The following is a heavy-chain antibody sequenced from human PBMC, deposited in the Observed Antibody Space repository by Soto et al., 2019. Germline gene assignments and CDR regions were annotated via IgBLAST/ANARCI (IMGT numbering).Heavy chain of an antibody. Sequence: QVQLVESGGDLVKPGVSLSLSCAASGFTFRDYYMTWIRQAPGKGLEWVSYISSSGTGIYYPDSVRGRITISRDNAKNSPCPQISSLRAQDTAVYYCANADAYAFDICGQGTMVTVAS. J-gene: IGHJ3*02. CDR3: ANADAYAFDI. V-gene: IGHV3-11*01. CDR2: ISSSGTGI. CDR1: GFTFRDYY.